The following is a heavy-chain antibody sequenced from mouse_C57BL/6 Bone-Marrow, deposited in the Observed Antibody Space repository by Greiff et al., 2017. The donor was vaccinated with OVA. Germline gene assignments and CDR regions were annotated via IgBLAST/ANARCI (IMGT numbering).Heavy chain of an antibody. CDR3: AREGDFHWYFDV. V-gene: IGHV1-19*01. Sequence: VQLQQSGPVLVKPGASVKLSCKASGYTFPDYYMNWVKQSHGKSLEWIGVINPYNGCTSYTQKFKGTSTLTVDKSSSTAYMELNSLTSQDSEVYYFAREGDFHWYFDVWGTGTTVTVSS. J-gene: IGHJ1*03. D-gene: IGHD3-3*01. CDR1: GYTFPDYY. CDR2: INPYNGCT.